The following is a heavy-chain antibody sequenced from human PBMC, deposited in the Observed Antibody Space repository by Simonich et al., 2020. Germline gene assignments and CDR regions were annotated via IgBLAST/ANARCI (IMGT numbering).Heavy chain of an antibody. CDR2: VNPHSGGT. V-gene: IGHV1-2*02. CDR1: GYTFTGYY. J-gene: IGHJ6*03. CDR3: ARGALTGDYYYMDV. D-gene: IGHD7-27*01. Sequence: QVQLVQSGAEVKKPGASVKFSCKASGYTFTGYYMHWVRQAPAQGLGGQGWVNPHSGGTNYAQKFQGRVTMTSDTSISSAYMELSRLRSDDTAVYYCARGALTGDYYYMDVWGKGTTVTVSS.